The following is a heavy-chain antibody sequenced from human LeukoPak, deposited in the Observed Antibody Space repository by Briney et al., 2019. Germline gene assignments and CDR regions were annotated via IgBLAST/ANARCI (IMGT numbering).Heavy chain of an antibody. Sequence: PSETLSLTCTVSRGSISSYYWNWIRQPPGKGLEWIGYIYYSGSTNYNPSLKSRVTISVDTSKNQFSLKLSSVTAADMAVYYCASSGYSSSWPPGGGDYWGQGTLVTVSS. D-gene: IGHD6-13*01. V-gene: IGHV4-59*08. CDR1: RGSISSYY. CDR2: IYYSGST. J-gene: IGHJ4*02. CDR3: ASSGYSSSWPPGGGDY.